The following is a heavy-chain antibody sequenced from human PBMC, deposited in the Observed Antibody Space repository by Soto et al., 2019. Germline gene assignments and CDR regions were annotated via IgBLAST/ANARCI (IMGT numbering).Heavy chain of an antibody. J-gene: IGHJ4*02. CDR3: AKKGDYYGSGSQVDY. CDR1: GFTFSSYA. V-gene: IGHV3-23*01. D-gene: IGHD3-10*01. Sequence: RRLSCAASGFTFSSYAMTWVRQAPGKGLEWVSAISGSGGSTYYADSVKGRFTISRDNSKNTLYLQMNSLRAEDTAAYYCAKKGDYYGSGSQVDYWGQGTLVTVSS. CDR2: ISGSGGST.